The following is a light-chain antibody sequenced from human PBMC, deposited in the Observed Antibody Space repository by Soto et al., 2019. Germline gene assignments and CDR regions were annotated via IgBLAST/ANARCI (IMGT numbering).Light chain of an antibody. J-gene: IGLJ3*02. Sequence: QSVLAQPPSVSGSPGQSITISCTGTSSDVGDYNRVSWYQHHPGKAPKLMIFEVTNRPSGISDRFSGFKSGSTASLTISELQPDDEVDYYCISFTPSTTTHWVFGGGTKVTVL. CDR2: EVT. CDR3: ISFTPSTTTHWV. CDR1: SSDVGDYNR. V-gene: IGLV2-14*01.